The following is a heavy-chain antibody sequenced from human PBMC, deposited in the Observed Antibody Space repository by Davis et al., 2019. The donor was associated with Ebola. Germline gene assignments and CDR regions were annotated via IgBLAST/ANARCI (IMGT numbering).Heavy chain of an antibody. CDR1: GFTFSSYS. Sequence: GGSLRLSCAVSGFTFSSYSMNWVRQAPGKGLEWVSSISSSSSTIYYADSVKGRFTISRDNAKNSLYLQMNSLRTEDTAVYYCARDPLGYTDDNDYWGQGTLVTVSS. V-gene: IGHV3-48*01. D-gene: IGHD2-2*02. J-gene: IGHJ4*02. CDR2: ISSSSSTI. CDR3: ARDPLGYTDDNDY.